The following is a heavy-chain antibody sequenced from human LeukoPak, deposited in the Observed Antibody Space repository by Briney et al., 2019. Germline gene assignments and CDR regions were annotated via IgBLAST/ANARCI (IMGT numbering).Heavy chain of an antibody. V-gene: IGHV4-39*07. CDR3: ARDHANYYDSSGYAFDI. CDR1: GGSISSSSYY. Sequence: PSETLSLTCTVSGGSISSSSYYWGWSRQPPGTGLEWIGSIYYSGSTYYTPSLKSRVTISVDTSKNQFSLKLSSVTAADTAVYYCARDHANYYDSSGYAFDIWGQGTMVTVSS. D-gene: IGHD3-22*01. CDR2: IYYSGST. J-gene: IGHJ3*02.